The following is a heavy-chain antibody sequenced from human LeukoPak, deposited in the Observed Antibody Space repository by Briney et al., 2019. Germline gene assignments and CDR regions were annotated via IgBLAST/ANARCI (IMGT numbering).Heavy chain of an antibody. CDR3: ATDSSGPRVYTGAFDI. Sequence: GASVKVSCKASGYTFTSYYMHWVRQAPGQGLEWMGIINPSGGSTSYAQKFQGRVTMTRDTSTSTVYMELSSLRSEDTAVYYCATDSSGPRVYTGAFDIWGQGTMVTVSS. V-gene: IGHV1-46*01. D-gene: IGHD3-16*01. CDR2: INPSGGST. J-gene: IGHJ3*02. CDR1: GYTFTSYY.